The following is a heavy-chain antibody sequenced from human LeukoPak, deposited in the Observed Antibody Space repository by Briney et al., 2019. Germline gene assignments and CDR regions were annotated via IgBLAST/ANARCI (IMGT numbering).Heavy chain of an antibody. Sequence: GGSLRLSYAASGFTFSSYAMSWVRQAPGKGLEWVSAISGSGGSTYYADSVKGRFTISRDNSKNTLYLQMNSLRAEDTAVYYCAKDIVVVPAAIPGYFQHWGQGTLVTVSS. D-gene: IGHD2-2*02. V-gene: IGHV3-23*01. CDR2: ISGSGGST. CDR1: GFTFSSYA. J-gene: IGHJ1*01. CDR3: AKDIVVVPAAIPGYFQH.